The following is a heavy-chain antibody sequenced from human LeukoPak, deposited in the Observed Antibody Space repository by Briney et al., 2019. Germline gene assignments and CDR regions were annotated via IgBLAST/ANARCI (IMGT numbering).Heavy chain of an antibody. CDR1: GFTFSSYS. J-gene: IGHJ6*03. Sequence: PGGSLRLSCAASGFTFSSYSMNWVRQAPGKGLEWVSYISSSSSTIYYADSVKGRFTISRDNAKNSLYPQMNSLRAEDTAVYYCARDINHSSSWFLSHGGYYYYMDVWGKGTTVTVSS. D-gene: IGHD6-13*01. V-gene: IGHV3-48*01. CDR2: ISSSSSTI. CDR3: ARDINHSSSWFLSHGGYYYYMDV.